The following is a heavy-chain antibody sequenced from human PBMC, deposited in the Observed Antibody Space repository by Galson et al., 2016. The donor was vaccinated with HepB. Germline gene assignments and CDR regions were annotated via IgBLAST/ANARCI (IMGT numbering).Heavy chain of an antibody. J-gene: IGHJ4*02. V-gene: IGHV3-30*18. Sequence: SLRLSCAASGFTFSSYGMHWVRQAPGEGLDWVAIISYDGSNKYYADSVKGRFTISRDNSKNTLYLQMNSLRAEDTAVYYCAKESSSGYDVGPPDYWGQGTLVTVSS. CDR2: ISYDGSNK. CDR1: GFTFSSYG. D-gene: IGHD5-12*01. CDR3: AKESSSGYDVGPPDY.